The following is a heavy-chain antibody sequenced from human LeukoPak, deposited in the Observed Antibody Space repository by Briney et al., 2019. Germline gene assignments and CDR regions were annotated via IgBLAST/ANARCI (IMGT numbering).Heavy chain of an antibody. V-gene: IGHV4-34*01. CDR1: GGSFSGYY. CDR2: INHSGST. CDR3: ARDRQWLVRSFDY. Sequence: SETLSLTCAVYGGSFSGYYWSWIRQPPGKGLEWIGEINHSGSTNYNPSLKSRVTISVDTSKNQFSLKLSSVTAADTAVYYCARDRQWLVRSFDYWGQGTLVTVSS. D-gene: IGHD6-19*01. J-gene: IGHJ4*02.